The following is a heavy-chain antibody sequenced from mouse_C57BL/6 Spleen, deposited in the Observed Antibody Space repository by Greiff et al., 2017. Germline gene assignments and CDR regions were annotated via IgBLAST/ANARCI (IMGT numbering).Heavy chain of an antibody. Sequence: VQLQQSGAELVRPGTSVKVSCKASGYAFTNYLIEWVKQRPGQGLEWIGVINPGSGGTNYNEKFKGNATLTADKSSSTAYMQLSSLTSEDSAVYFCARLGLLRYPDYWGQGTTLTVSS. D-gene: IGHD1-1*01. CDR3: ARLGLLRYPDY. V-gene: IGHV1-54*01. J-gene: IGHJ2*01. CDR2: INPGSGGT. CDR1: GYAFTNYL.